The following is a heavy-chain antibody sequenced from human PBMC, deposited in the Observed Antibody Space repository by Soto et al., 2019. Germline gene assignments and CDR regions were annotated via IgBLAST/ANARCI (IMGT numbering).Heavy chain of an antibody. CDR2: IYWNDDK. CDR1: GFSLSTSGVG. Sequence: QITLKESGPTLVNPTQTLTLTCTFSGFSLSTSGVGVGWIRQPPGKALEWLALIYWNDDKRYSPSLKSRLTITKDTTKNQVVLTMTNMDPVDTATYYCAHQVLRYFDWSYYFDYWGQGTLVTVSS. V-gene: IGHV2-5*01. CDR3: AHQVLRYFDWSYYFDY. J-gene: IGHJ4*02. D-gene: IGHD3-9*01.